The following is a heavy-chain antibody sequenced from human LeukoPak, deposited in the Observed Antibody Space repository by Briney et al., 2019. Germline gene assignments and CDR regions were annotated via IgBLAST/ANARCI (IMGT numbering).Heavy chain of an antibody. CDR3: ASLYCSGGSCCFPDY. Sequence: SETVSLTCAVYGGSFSGYYWSWTRQPPGKGLEWIGEINHSGSTNYNPSLKSRVTISVDTSKNQFSLKLSSVTAADTAVYYCASLYCSGGSCCFPDYWVQGTLVTVPS. V-gene: IGHV4-34*01. D-gene: IGHD2-15*01. CDR2: INHSGST. CDR1: GGSFSGYY. J-gene: IGHJ4*02.